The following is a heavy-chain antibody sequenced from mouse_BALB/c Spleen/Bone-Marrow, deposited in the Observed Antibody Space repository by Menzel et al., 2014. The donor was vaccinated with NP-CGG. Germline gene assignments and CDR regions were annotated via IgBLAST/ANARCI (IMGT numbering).Heavy chain of an antibody. CDR1: GFNIKDTY. CDR2: IDPANGNT. V-gene: IGHV14-3*02. Sequence: VQLQQSGAELVKPGASVKLSCTASGFNIKDTYMHWVKQRPEQGLEWIGRIDPANGNTKYDPKFQGKATITADTSSNTAYLQLSSLAAEDTAVYCCASYYYGSSSFADGGQGTLVTVSA. D-gene: IGHD1-1*01. J-gene: IGHJ3*01. CDR3: ASYYYGSSSFAD.